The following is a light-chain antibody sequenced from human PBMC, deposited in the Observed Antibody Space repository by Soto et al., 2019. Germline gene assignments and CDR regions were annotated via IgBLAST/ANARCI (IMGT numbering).Light chain of an antibody. Sequence: DIQMTQSPSTLSGSVGDRVTITCRVSQTISSWLAWYQQKPGKAPKLLIYKASRLESGVPSRFSGSGYGTEFTLTISSLQPEDFAVYYCQQYGSSPPITFGQGTRLEIK. V-gene: IGKV1-5*03. J-gene: IGKJ5*01. CDR2: KAS. CDR3: QQYGSSPPIT. CDR1: QTISSW.